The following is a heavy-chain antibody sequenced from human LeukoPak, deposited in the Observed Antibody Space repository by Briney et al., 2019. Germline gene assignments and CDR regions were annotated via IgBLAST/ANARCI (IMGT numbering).Heavy chain of an antibody. J-gene: IGHJ4*02. CDR2: ISWNSGSM. CDR1: GFTLDDYA. D-gene: IGHD6-13*01. CDR3: AKDVGRQQLGPFDY. Sequence: GGSLGLSCAASGFTLDDYAMHWVRQVPGKGLEWVSGISWNSGSMDYADSVKGRFTISRDNAKNSLYLQMNSLRAEDTALYYCAKDVGRQQLGPFDYWGQGTLVAVSS. V-gene: IGHV3-9*01.